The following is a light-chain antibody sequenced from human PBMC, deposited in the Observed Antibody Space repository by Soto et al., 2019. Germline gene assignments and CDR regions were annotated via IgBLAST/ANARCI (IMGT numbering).Light chain of an antibody. CDR2: KVS. Sequence: QSVLPHPTAACGSPRHASTISCTGTSSDVGGCSYVSLYQQHPGKARKLMIYKVSNRPAGVSNRVSGSKSGNTASLTISGLQAEDEADHYCSSYTSSSHYVFGTGTKVTVL. J-gene: IGLJ1*01. V-gene: IGLV2-14*01. CDR3: SSYTSSSHYV. CDR1: SSDVGGCSY.